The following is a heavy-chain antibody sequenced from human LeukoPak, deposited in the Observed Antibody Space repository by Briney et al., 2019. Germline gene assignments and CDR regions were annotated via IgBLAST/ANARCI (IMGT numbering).Heavy chain of an antibody. J-gene: IGHJ4*02. CDR3: ARDPLTNPGLYYFDY. V-gene: IGHV4-59*01. CDR2: IYYSGST. D-gene: IGHD1-14*01. Sequence: SETLSLTCTVSGGSISSYYWSWIRQPPGKVLEWIGYIYYSGSTNYNPSLKSRVTISVDTSKNQFSLKLSSVTAADTAVYYCARDPLTNPGLYYFDYWGQGTLVTVSS. CDR1: GGSISSYY.